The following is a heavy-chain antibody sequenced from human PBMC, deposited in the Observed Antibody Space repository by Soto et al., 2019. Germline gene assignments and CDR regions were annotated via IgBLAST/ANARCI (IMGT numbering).Heavy chain of an antibody. D-gene: IGHD3-10*01. CDR1: GGSFSRYH. Sequence: QVQLHQWGAGLLKPAETLSLTCTVYGGSFSRYHWNWIRQAPGKGLEWIGEIHHDGGINYRPSLEGRVTISVDTSKNEFSLKLRSVTAADTAVYYCARGYGEEWPTSDFWGQGTLVTVSS. V-gene: IGHV4-34*01. CDR3: ARGYGEEWPTSDF. J-gene: IGHJ4*02. CDR2: IHHDGGI.